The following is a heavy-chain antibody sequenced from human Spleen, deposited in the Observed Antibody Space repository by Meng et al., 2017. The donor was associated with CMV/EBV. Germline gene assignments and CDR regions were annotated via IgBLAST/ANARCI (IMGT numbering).Heavy chain of an antibody. CDR2: VSAYNGNT. V-gene: IGHV1-18*04. J-gene: IGHJ6*02. CDR3: VRGGTLTERTYYYYGMDV. CDR1: GYTFTDYY. D-gene: IGHD1-1*01. Sequence: ASVKVSCKASGYTFTDYYIRWVRQAPGQGLEWMGWVSAYNGNTYYAQNLRGRVTMTTDTSTSTAYMELRSLRSDDTAVYYCVRGGTLTERTYYYYGMDVWGQGTTVTVSS.